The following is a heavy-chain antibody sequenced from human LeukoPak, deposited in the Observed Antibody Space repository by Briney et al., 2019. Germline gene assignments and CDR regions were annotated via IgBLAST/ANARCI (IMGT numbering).Heavy chain of an antibody. CDR1: GFTFSSYA. CDR3: ARDLTHQKYFDY. V-gene: IGHV3-23*01. D-gene: IGHD4/OR15-4a*01. Sequence: PGGSLRLSCAASGFTFSSYAMSWVRQAPGKGLEWVSAISGSGGSTYYADSVKGRFTISRDNAKNSLYLQMNSLRAEDTAVYYCARDLTHQKYFDYWGQGTLVTVSS. CDR2: ISGSGGST. J-gene: IGHJ4*02.